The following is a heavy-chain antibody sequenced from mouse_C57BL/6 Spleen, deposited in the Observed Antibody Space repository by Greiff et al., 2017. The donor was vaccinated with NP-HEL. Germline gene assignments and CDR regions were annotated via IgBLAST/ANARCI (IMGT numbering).Heavy chain of an antibody. CDR2: ISSGGSYT. V-gene: IGHV5-6*01. J-gene: IGHJ3*01. Sequence: EVQLQESGGDLVKPGGSLKLSCAASGFTFSSYGMSWVRQTPDKRLEWVATISSGGSYTYYPDSVKGRFTISRDNAKNTLYLQMSSLKSEDTAMYYCARHDGDGLGYYGSSYGWFAYWGQGTLVTVSA. CDR1: GFTFSSYG. CDR3: ARHDGDGLGYYGSSYGWFAY. D-gene: IGHD1-1*01.